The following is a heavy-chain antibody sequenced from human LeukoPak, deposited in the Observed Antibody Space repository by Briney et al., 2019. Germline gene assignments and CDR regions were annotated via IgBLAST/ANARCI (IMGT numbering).Heavy chain of an antibody. J-gene: IGHJ4*02. V-gene: IGHV3-11*04. CDR1: GFTFSDYD. CDR2: ISSGNSSM. CDR3: ARAPVPAAMDY. D-gene: IGHD2-2*01. Sequence: PGGSLRLSCVTSGFTFSDYDMNWIRQAPGRGLEWVSYISSGNSSMYYADSVKGRFSISRDNAKNSLSLHMSSLRAEDTAVYYCARAPVPAAMDYWGQGTLVTVSS.